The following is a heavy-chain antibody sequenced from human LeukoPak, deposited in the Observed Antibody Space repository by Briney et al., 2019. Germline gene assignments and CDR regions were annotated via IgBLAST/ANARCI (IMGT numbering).Heavy chain of an antibody. D-gene: IGHD6-19*01. CDR3: ARHGSGWYQKDY. J-gene: IGHJ4*02. V-gene: IGHV3-7*01. CDR1: GFSFSSYW. CDR2: IKEDGSER. Sequence: GGSLRVSCAASGFSFSSYWMSWVRQAPRKGLEWVANIKEDGSERYYMVSAKCRFTSSRDNAKNSLYLQMHSLRAEDTAVYSCARHGSGWYQKDYWGQGTLVTVSS.